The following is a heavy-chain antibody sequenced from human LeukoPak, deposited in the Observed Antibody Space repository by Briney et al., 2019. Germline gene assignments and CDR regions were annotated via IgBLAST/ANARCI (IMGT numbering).Heavy chain of an antibody. V-gene: IGHV3-74*01. J-gene: IGHJ4*02. D-gene: IGHD4-17*01. CDR3: ARDDPTVTTGPPVGS. CDR2: INGYGSIT. CDR1: GFTFETYW. Sequence: PGGSLRLSCVASGFTFETYWMHWVRQAPGKGLEWVSCINGYGSITNYADSVKGRFTISRDNAKNTLYLQMNSLRVEDTAVYYCARDDPTVTTGPPVGSWGQGTLVTVSS.